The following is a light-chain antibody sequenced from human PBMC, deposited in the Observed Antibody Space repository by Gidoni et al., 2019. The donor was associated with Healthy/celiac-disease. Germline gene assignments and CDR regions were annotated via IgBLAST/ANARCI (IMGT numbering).Light chain of an antibody. Sequence: EIVLTQSPGTLSLSPGERATLSCRASQSVTSKYLAWYQQKPGQAPRLLIDGASSRATGIPDRFSGSGSGTDFTLTISRLEPEDFAVYYCQQNGSTPRITFGQGTRLEIK. CDR3: QQNGSTPRIT. V-gene: IGKV3-20*01. J-gene: IGKJ5*01. CDR2: GAS. CDR1: QSVTSKY.